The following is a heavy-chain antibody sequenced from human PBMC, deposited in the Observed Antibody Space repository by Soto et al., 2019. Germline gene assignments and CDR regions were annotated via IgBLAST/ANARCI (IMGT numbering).Heavy chain of an antibody. Sequence: GGSLRLSCVGSGFDVTTNCVRWVRRAPGKGLECVSIVCTGGATHYADSVKGRFTISRDSSKNTVHLQMNNVRAEDTAVYYCVRDKRTISGIFPGYWGQGTQVTVSS. D-gene: IGHD1-1*01. CDR1: GFDVTTNC. CDR3: VRDKRTISGIFPGY. CDR2: VCTGGAT. V-gene: IGHV3-53*01. J-gene: IGHJ4*02.